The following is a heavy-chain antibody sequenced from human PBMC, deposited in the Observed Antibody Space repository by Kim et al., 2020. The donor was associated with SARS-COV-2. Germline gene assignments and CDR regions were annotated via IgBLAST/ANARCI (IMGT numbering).Heavy chain of an antibody. Sequence: GGSLRLSCAASGFTFSDYYMTWIRQAPWKGLDWVSYISNTGTTIYYADSVKGRFTISRDNAKNSLYLQMNSLRADDTAVYYCARVPSGHGENYWGQGALVTVSS. CDR2: ISNTGTTI. D-gene: IGHD3-10*01. J-gene: IGHJ4*02. V-gene: IGHV3-11*01. CDR3: ARVPSGHGENY. CDR1: GFTFSDYY.